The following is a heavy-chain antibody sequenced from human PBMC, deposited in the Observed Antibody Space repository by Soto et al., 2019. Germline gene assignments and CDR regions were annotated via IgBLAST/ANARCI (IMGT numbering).Heavy chain of an antibody. J-gene: IGHJ4*02. CDR2: IIPVFGTP. Sequence: QEQLVQSGAEVKKPGSSVTVSCKDSGGLFSSYAISWVRQAPGQGLEWMGGIIPVFGTPYYAQKFQGRVTITADESTNTAYMELSSLTSEDTAMYYCARVDSPYVWFNEFWGQGSLVTVSS. CDR1: GGLFSSYA. V-gene: IGHV1-69*01. CDR3: ARVDSPYVWFNEF. D-gene: IGHD3-16*01.